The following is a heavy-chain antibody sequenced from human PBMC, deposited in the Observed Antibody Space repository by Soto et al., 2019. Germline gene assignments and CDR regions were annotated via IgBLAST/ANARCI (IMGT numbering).Heavy chain of an antibody. Sequence: GGSLRLSCAASGFTFSNAWMNWVRQAPGKGLERVGRIKSKTDGGTTDYAAPVKGRFTISRDDSKNTLYLQMNSLKTEDTAVYYCTTSGPHRYYYGMDVWGQGTTVTVSS. CDR3: TTSGPHRYYYGMDV. CDR1: GFTFSNAW. J-gene: IGHJ6*02. CDR2: IKSKTDGGTT. V-gene: IGHV3-15*07. D-gene: IGHD5-12*01.